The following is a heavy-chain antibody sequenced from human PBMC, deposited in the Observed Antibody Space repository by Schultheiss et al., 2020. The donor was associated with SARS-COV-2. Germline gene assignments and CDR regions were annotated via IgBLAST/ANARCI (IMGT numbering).Heavy chain of an antibody. D-gene: IGHD3-3*01. V-gene: IGHV1-24*01. CDR3: ATDRILEWSGGMNV. J-gene: IGHJ6*02. CDR2: FDPEEGET. Sequence: ASVKVSCKTSGYTFTSFGISWARQAPGQGLEWMGGFDPEEGETMYAQKFQGRVTMTEDTSTDTAYMELSSLRSEDTAVYYCATDRILEWSGGMNVWGQGTTVTVSS. CDR1: GYTFTSFG.